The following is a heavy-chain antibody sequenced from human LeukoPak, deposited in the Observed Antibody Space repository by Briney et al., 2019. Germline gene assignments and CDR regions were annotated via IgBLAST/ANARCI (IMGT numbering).Heavy chain of an antibody. CDR2: ITSGDNT. Sequence: GGSLRLSCAASGFTFSSHAMSWVRQAPGKGLEWVSAITSGDNTYYADSMKGRFTISRDNSKNTLYLQVNSLRAEDTAVYYCAREQSSSWYSWFDPWGQGTLVTVSS. CDR3: AREQSSSWYSWFDP. CDR1: GFTFSSHA. V-gene: IGHV3-23*01. J-gene: IGHJ5*02. D-gene: IGHD6-13*01.